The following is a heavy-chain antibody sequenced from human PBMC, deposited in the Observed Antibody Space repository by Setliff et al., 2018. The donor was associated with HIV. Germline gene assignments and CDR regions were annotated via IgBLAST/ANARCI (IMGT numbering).Heavy chain of an antibody. D-gene: IGHD3-10*01. J-gene: IGHJ5*02. CDR3: SRGTYYKGLDP. CDR1: GGSISNGYYY. Sequence: SETLSLTCTVSGGSISNGYYYWTWIRQVPGKGLEWIGSIYYTGTTNYNPSLESRLTISIDTSQNHFSLKLTSVTAADTALYFCSRGTYYKGLDPWGQGTLVTVSS. CDR2: IYYTGTT. V-gene: IGHV4-31*03.